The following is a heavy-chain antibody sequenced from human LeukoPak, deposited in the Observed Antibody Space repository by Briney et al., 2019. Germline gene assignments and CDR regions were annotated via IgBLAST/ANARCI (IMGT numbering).Heavy chain of an antibody. CDR2: ISSSSTI. D-gene: IGHD5-18*01. Sequence: GGSLRLSCAASGFTFSSYSMNWVRQAPGKGLEWVSYISSSSTIYYADSVKGRFTISRDNAKNSLYLQMNSLRDEDTAVYYCARDSRNAGYSYGYDDYWGQGTLVTVSS. CDR3: ARDSRNAGYSYGYDDY. CDR1: GFTFSSYS. V-gene: IGHV3-48*02. J-gene: IGHJ4*02.